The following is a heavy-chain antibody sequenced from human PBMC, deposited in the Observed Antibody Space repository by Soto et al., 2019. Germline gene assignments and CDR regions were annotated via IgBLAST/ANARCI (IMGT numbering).Heavy chain of an antibody. CDR2: ISGSGGST. CDR3: AKVRVRRPGPMDV. CDR1: GFTFSSSA. V-gene: IGHV3-23*01. J-gene: IGHJ6*02. Sequence: PGGSLRLSFAASGFTFSSSAMSWVRQAPGKGVEWVSAISGSGGSTYYADSVKGRFTISRDNSKNTLYLQMNSLRAEDTAVYYCAKVRVRRPGPMDVWGQGTTVTVSS. D-gene: IGHD1-1*01.